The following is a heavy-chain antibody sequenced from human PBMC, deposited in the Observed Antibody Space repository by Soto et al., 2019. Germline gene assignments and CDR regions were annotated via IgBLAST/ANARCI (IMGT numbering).Heavy chain of an antibody. J-gene: IGHJ5*02. CDR1: GYTFTSYG. CDR2: ISPYNDNT. D-gene: IGHD2-2*01. CDR3: ARDLVVMPAANPGSS. V-gene: IGHV1-18*01. Sequence: QVQLVQSGAEVRRPGASVKVSCRASGYTFTSYGISWVRQAPGQGLEWMGWISPYNDNTNYARKVQGRVTMTTDTSTNTAYMELRSLTSDDTAIYYCARDLVVMPAANPGSSWGQGTLVTVSS.